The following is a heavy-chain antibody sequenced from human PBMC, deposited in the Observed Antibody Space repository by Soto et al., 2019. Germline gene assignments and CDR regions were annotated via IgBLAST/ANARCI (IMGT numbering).Heavy chain of an antibody. CDR2: IYPGDSDT. J-gene: IGHJ4*02. CDR3: ARYSGSYWHYLDF. Sequence: GESLKISCKGSGYSFASHWVAWVRQMPEKGLERIGTIYPGDSDTKYSPAFRGQVTISADTSVSTAYLQWRSLEATDSAIYYCARYSGSYWHYLDFWGQGTLVTVS. CDR1: GYSFASHW. D-gene: IGHD1-26*01. V-gene: IGHV5-51*01.